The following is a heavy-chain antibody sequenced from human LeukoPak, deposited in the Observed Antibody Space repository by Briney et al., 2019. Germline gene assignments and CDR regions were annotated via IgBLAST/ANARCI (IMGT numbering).Heavy chain of an antibody. V-gene: IGHV3-20*04. CDR2: INWNGGST. Sequence: TGGSLRLSCAASGFIFDDYGMSWVRQAPGKGLEWVSGINWNGGSTGYADSVKGRFTISRDNAKNSLSLQMNSLRAEDTALYYCARAHYSGSFGYWGQGTLVTVSS. J-gene: IGHJ4*02. CDR3: ARAHYSGSFGY. D-gene: IGHD1-26*01. CDR1: GFIFDDYG.